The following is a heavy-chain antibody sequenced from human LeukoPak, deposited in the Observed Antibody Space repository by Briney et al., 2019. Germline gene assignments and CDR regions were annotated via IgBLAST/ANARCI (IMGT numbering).Heavy chain of an antibody. CDR3: ARDWYSGIPGPT. J-gene: IGHJ4*02. Sequence: ASVKVSCKASGYTFTDHSMHWVRQGQAPGQGLEWMGIINPSGGSTSYAQKFQGRVTMTRDTSTSTVYMELSSLRSEDTAVYYCARDWYSGIPGPTWGQGTLVTVSS. V-gene: IGHV1-46*01. CDR2: INPSGGST. CDR1: GYTFTDHS. D-gene: IGHD1-26*01.